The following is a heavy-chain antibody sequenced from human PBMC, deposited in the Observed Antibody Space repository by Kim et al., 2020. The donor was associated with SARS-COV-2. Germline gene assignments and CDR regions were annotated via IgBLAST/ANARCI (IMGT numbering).Heavy chain of an antibody. V-gene: IGHV3-74*01. CDR3: TRGPF. J-gene: IGHJ4*02. CDR2: RDGTTS. Sequence: RDGTTSLYAASVKGRFTISRDNSKNTLYLQMTGLRADDTGVYYCTRGPFWGQGTLVTVSS.